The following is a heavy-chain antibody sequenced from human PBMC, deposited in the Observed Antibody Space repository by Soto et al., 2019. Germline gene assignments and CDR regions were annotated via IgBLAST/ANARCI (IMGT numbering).Heavy chain of an antibody. CDR1: GYTFMNYY. Sequence: QVQMVQSGAEVKKPGASVKLSCKASGYTFMNYYIHWVRQAPGQGLEWMGIINPNGYTSTLAQKFQGRLTVTSDTSTSTDYMELGSLSSEDTAVYYCARDLHVAFTTMVYWGQGSLVTVSS. V-gene: IGHV1-46*01. CDR3: ARDLHVAFTTMVY. J-gene: IGHJ4*02. D-gene: IGHD5-18*01. CDR2: INPNGYTS.